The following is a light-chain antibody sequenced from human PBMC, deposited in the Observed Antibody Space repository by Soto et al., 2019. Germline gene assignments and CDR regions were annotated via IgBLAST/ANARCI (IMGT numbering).Light chain of an antibody. V-gene: IGKV1-39*01. CDR3: QQSSSTPPT. CDR1: QSISSY. CDR2: AAS. J-gene: IGKJ2*01. Sequence: DIQMTQSPSSLSASVGDRVTITCRASQSISSYLNWYQQKPGKAPKLLIYAASSLQSGVPSRFSGSGSWTDFTLTISSLQPEDFATYHCQQSSSTPPTFGQGTKLEIK.